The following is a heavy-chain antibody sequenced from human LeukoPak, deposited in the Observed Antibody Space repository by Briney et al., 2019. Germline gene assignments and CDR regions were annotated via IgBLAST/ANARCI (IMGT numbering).Heavy chain of an antibody. CDR2: IKSKTDGGTT. CDR1: GFTFSNAW. Sequence: PGGSLRLSCAASGFTFSNAWMSWVRQAPGKGLEWVGRIKSKTDGGTTDYAAPVKGRFTISRDDSKNTLYLQMNSLKTEDTAVYYCTTGHWGVVVITNPDYWGQGTLVTVSS. D-gene: IGHD3-22*01. CDR3: TTGHWGVVVITNPDY. V-gene: IGHV3-15*01. J-gene: IGHJ4*02.